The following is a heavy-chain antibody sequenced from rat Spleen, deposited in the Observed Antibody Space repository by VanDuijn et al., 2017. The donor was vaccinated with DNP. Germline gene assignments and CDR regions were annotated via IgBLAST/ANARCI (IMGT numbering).Heavy chain of an antibody. CDR3: ARGGDGYDY. D-gene: IGHD1-12*03. CDR1: GFIFSDYY. CDR2: ISYDGGST. J-gene: IGHJ2*01. Sequence: EVQLVESGGGLVQPGRSLKLSCVASGFIFSDYYMAWVRQAPTKGLEWVASISYDGGSTYYRDSVKGRFTISRDNAKSSLYLQMDSLRSEDTATYYCARGGDGYDYWGQGVMVTVSS. V-gene: IGHV5-20*01.